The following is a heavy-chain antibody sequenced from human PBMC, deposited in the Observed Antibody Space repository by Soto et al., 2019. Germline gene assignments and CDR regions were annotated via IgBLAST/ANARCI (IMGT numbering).Heavy chain of an antibody. CDR1: GYTFTGYY. V-gene: IGHV1-2*04. J-gene: IGHJ6*02. CDR2: INPNSGGT. CDR3: AREVDFWSGPYYYGMDV. Sequence: ASVKVSCKASGYTFTGYYMHWVRQAPGQGLEWMGWINPNSGGTNYAQKFQGWVTMTRDTSISTAYMELSRLRSDDTAMYYCAREVDFWSGPYYYGMDVWGQGTTVTVSS. D-gene: IGHD3-3*01.